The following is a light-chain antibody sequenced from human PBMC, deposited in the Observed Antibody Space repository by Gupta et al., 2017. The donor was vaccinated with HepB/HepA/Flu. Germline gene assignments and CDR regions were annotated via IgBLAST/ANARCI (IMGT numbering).Light chain of an antibody. CDR3: QEESTSRLT. J-gene: IGKJ4*01. V-gene: IGKV3D-20*01. CDR1: QSVSRSY. Sequence: EIVLTQSPATLSLSPGERATLSCGASQSVSRSYLAWYQQKPGLAPRLLIYDASSRATGIPDRFSGSGSGTDFTLTISRLEPEDFAVYYCQEESTSRLTFGGGTKVEIK. CDR2: DAS.